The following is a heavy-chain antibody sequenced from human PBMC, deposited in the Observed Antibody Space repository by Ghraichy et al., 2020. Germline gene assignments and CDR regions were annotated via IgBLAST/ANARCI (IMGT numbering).Heavy chain of an antibody. D-gene: IGHD5-24*01. CDR1: GFTFSGSA. CDR2: IRSKANSYAT. CDR3: TRHRGLTYGMDV. Sequence: ESLNISCAASGFTFSGSAMHWVRQASGKGLEWVGRIRSKANSYATAYAASVKGRFTISRDDSKNTAYLQMNSLKTEDTAVYYCTRHRGLTYGMDVWGQGTTVTVSS. V-gene: IGHV3-73*01. J-gene: IGHJ6*02.